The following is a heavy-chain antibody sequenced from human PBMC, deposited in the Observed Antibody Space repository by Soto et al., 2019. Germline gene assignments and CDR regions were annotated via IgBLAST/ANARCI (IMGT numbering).Heavy chain of an antibody. CDR2: INSDGSVS. CDR3: ARGDCVGGTCYSLAGSFYYYMDV. J-gene: IGHJ6*03. Sequence: EVQLVESGGGLVQPGGSLRLSCAASGFTFSNYWMYWVRQAPGKGLEWVSRINSDGSVSSYGDSVKGRLTISRDNVQNTLYLQMGSLRAEDTAVYCCARGDCVGGTCYSLAGSFYYYMDVWGKGTTVTVFS. D-gene: IGHD2-15*01. V-gene: IGHV3-74*02. CDR1: GFTFSNYW.